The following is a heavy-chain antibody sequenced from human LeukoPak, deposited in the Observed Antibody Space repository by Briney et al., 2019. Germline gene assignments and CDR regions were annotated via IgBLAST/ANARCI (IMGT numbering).Heavy chain of an antibody. CDR2: IYQSGNT. Sequence: SQTLSLTCTVSGGSISSGGYSWNWIRQPPGKGLEWITFIYQSGNTYYNPSLQSRVTISVDRSNNQFSLKLSSVTVADTAVYYCARGNGDYYYYGMDVWGQGTTVTVSS. CDR1: GGSISSGGYS. CDR3: ARGNGDYYYYGMDV. J-gene: IGHJ6*02. D-gene: IGHD1-1*01. V-gene: IGHV4-30-2*01.